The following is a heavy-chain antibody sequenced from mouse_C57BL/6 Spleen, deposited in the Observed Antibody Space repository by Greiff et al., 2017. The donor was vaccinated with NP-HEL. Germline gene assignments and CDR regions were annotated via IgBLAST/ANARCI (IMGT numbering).Heavy chain of an antibody. Sequence: VKVVESGAELVKPGASVKISCKASGYAFSSYWMNWVKQRPGKGLEWIGQIYPGDGDTNYNGKFKGKATLTADKSSSTAYMQLSSLTSEDSAVYFCAIYYGNYYYAMDYWGQGTSVTVSS. V-gene: IGHV1-80*01. CDR3: AIYYGNYYYAMDY. CDR2: IYPGDGDT. J-gene: IGHJ4*01. CDR1: GYAFSSYW. D-gene: IGHD2-1*01.